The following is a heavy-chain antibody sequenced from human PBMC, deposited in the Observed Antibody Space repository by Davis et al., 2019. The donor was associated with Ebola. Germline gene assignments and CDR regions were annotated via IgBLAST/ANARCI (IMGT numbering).Heavy chain of an antibody. CDR3: AKGRGRFNSGWQTVDY. D-gene: IGHD6-19*01. J-gene: IGHJ4*02. CDR2: ITWDGDDT. V-gene: IGHV3-43D*03. CDR1: GFTFDDYA. Sequence: PGGSLRLSCAASGFTFDDYAMHWVRQAPGKGLEWVSLITWDGDDTYYADSVKGRFTISRDNSKNSLYLQMNSLRPEDTALYFCAKGRGRFNSGWQTVDYWGQGTRVTVSS.